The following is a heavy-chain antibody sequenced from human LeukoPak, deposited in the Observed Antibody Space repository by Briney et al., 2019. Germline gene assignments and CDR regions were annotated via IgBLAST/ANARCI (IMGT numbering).Heavy chain of an antibody. CDR2: ISSSGSTI. Sequence: PGGSLRLSCAASGFTFSDYYMSWIRQAPGKRLEWVSYISSSGSTIYYADSVKGRFTISRDNAKNSLYLQMNSLRAEDTAVYYCASMGYYYDSSGYYRYWGQGTLVTVSS. D-gene: IGHD3-22*01. CDR3: ASMGYYYDSSGYYRY. J-gene: IGHJ4*02. CDR1: GFTFSDYY. V-gene: IGHV3-11*01.